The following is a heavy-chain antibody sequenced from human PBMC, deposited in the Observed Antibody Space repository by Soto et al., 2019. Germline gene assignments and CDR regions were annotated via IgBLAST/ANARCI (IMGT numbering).Heavy chain of an antibody. D-gene: IGHD1-26*01. CDR1: KYMLTELS. CDR2: FDRET. CDR3: ATKRRIVGTTHLTY. Sequence: GASVKVSCKVSKYMLTELSMHWVRQAPGKGLEWMGGFDRETVYAQKFQGRVTMTEDTSSDTGYMELSSLRSEDTAVYYCATKRRIVGTTHLTYWGQGTLVTVSS. J-gene: IGHJ4*02. V-gene: IGHV1-24*01.